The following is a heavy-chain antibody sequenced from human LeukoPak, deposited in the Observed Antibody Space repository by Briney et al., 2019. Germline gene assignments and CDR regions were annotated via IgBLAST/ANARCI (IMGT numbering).Heavy chain of an antibody. CDR1: GFTFSSYA. V-gene: IGHV3-23*01. CDR3: ARRAITMIVVVNYYFGY. D-gene: IGHD3-22*01. CDR2: ISGSGGST. J-gene: IGHJ4*02. Sequence: PGGSLRLSCAASGFTFSSYAMSWVRQAPGKGLEWVSAISGSGGSTYYADSVKGRFTISRDNSKNTLYLQVNSLRAEDTAVYYCARRAITMIVVVNYYFGYWGQGTLVTVSS.